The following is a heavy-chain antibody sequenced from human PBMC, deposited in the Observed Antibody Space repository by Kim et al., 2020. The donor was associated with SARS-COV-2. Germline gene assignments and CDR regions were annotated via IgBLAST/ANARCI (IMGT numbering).Heavy chain of an antibody. V-gene: IGHV5-51*01. CDR2: IYPGDSDT. CDR3: ARPSGSDAFDI. D-gene: IGHD3-10*01. J-gene: IGHJ3*02. CDR1: GYSFTSYW. Sequence: GESLKISCKGSGYSFTSYWIGWVRQMPGKGLEWMGFIYPGDSDTKYSPSFQGQVTISADKSISTAYLPGSSLKASDTAMYYCARPSGSDAFDIWGQGTMVTVSS.